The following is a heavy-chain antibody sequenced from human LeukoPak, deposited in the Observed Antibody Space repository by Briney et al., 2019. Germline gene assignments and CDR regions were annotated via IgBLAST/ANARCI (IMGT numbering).Heavy chain of an antibody. CDR3: AREGYYGGGNCHPDDAFDI. D-gene: IGHD2-15*01. V-gene: IGHV1-18*04. CDR1: GYTFSKYG. Sequence: ASVKVSCKASGYTFSKYGISWVRQAPGQGLEWMGWISAYNGQTNFAQNFQGRATMTTDTSTSTAYMELRSLRSDDTAVYYCAREGYYGGGNCHPDDAFDIWGQGTMVTVSS. CDR2: ISAYNGQT. J-gene: IGHJ3*02.